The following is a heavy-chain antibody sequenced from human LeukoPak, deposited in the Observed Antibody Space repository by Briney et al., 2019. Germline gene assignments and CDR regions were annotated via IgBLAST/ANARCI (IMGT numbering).Heavy chain of an antibody. Sequence: KPSETLSLTCTVSGGSISSGGYYWSWIRQHPGKGLEWIGYIYYSGSTYCNPSLKSRVTISVDTSKNQFSLKLSSVTAADTAVYYCARVTGSITYIDFWGQGTLVTVSS. CDR3: ARVTGSITYIDF. CDR1: GGSISSGGYY. V-gene: IGHV4-31*03. D-gene: IGHD3-10*01. CDR2: IYYSGST. J-gene: IGHJ4*02.